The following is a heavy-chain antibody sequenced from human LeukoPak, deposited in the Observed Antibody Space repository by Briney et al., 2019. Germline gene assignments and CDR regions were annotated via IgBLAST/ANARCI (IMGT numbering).Heavy chain of an antibody. CDR3: ASVHTAAGTYYYYGMDV. CDR2: IIPTFGTA. Sequence: ASVKVSCKASGGTFSSYAISWVRQAPGQGLEWMGGIIPTFGTANYAQKFQGRVTITADESTSTAYMELSSLRSEDTAVYYCASVHTAAGTYYYYGMDVWGQGTTVTVSS. CDR1: GGTFSSYA. V-gene: IGHV1-69*13. J-gene: IGHJ6*02. D-gene: IGHD6-13*01.